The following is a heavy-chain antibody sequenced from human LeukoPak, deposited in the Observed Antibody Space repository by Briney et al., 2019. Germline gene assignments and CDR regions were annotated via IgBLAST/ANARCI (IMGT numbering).Heavy chain of an antibody. Sequence: GGSLRLSCAASGFTFSKYAMNWVRQAPGKGLEWVSGITGSGGRTHYADSVKGRFTISRDNSENTLDLQMNSLRAEDTAIYYCAKEYTPGWLHFDFWGQGILVTVSS. CDR2: ITGSGGRT. J-gene: IGHJ4*02. V-gene: IGHV3-23*01. D-gene: IGHD6-19*01. CDR1: GFTFSKYA. CDR3: AKEYTPGWLHFDF.